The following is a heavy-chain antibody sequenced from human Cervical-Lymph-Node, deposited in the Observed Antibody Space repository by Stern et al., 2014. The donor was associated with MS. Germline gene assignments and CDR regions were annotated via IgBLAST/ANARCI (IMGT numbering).Heavy chain of an antibody. CDR3: AREGGIEMATISHYYYGMDV. Sequence: QVQLVQSGAEVKKPGASVKVSCKASGYTFTSYDINWVRQATGQGLEWMGSMNPNSGNTGYAQKFQGRVTMTRNTSISTAYMELSSLRSEDTAVYYCAREGGIEMATISHYYYGMDVWGQGTTVTVSS. V-gene: IGHV1-8*01. D-gene: IGHD5-24*01. J-gene: IGHJ6*02. CDR2: MNPNSGNT. CDR1: GYTFTSYD.